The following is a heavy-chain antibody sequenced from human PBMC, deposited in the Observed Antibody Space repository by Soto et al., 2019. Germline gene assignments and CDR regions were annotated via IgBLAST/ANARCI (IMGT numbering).Heavy chain of an antibody. V-gene: IGHV1-18*04. CDR2: ISTYNGNT. J-gene: IGHJ5*02. CDR3: AACSGPSCHRGREWFDP. Sequence: QVQLLQSAAEVRKPGASVKVSCTASGYTFSSHGITWVRRAPGQGLEWMGWISTYNGNTNYAQKVQGRVTMTIDKSTSTAYMELRSLTSDDTAMYYCAACSGPSCHRGREWFDPWGQGTLVTVSA. CDR1: GYTFSSHG. D-gene: IGHD2-2*01.